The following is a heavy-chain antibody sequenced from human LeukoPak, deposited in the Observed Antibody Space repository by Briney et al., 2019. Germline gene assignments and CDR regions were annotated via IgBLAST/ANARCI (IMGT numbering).Heavy chain of an antibody. CDR1: GGSISSYY. CDR3: AIRTYGQGSEY. V-gene: IGHV4-59*01. Sequence: SETLSLTCTVSGGSISSYYWSWIRQPPGKGLEWIGHSYYSGSTNYNPSLKSRVTISVDTSKNQFSLKLSSVTAADTAGYYCAIRTYGQGSEYWGQGTLVTVSS. J-gene: IGHJ4*02. CDR2: SYYSGST. D-gene: IGHD4-17*01.